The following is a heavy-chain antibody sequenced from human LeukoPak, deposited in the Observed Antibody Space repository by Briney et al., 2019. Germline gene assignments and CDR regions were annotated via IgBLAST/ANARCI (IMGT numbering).Heavy chain of an antibody. D-gene: IGHD3-3*01. CDR2: ISGSGGST. V-gene: IGHV3-23*01. CDR3: AKDSNYDFWSGY. CDR1: GFTFSSYA. J-gene: IGHJ4*02. Sequence: GGSLRLSCAASGFTFSSYAMSWVRQAPGKGLEWVSAISGSGGSTYYADSVKGRFTISRDNSKNTLYRQMNSLRAEDTAVYYCAKDSNYDFWSGYWSQGTLVTVSS.